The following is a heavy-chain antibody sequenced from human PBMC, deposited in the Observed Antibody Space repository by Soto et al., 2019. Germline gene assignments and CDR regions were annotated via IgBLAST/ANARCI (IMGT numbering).Heavy chain of an antibody. D-gene: IGHD3-3*01. V-gene: IGHV3-23*01. Sequence: QTGGSLRLSCAASGFTFSNFAMTWVRQAPGKGLEWVSSISSSGDTTFHADSVRGRFTISRDNSNSALYMQMNSLRAEDTAVYYCAKSAVATYYFSAVDVWAQGTTVTVSS. CDR2: ISSSGDTT. CDR3: AKSAVATYYFSAVDV. CDR1: GFTFSNFA. J-gene: IGHJ6*02.